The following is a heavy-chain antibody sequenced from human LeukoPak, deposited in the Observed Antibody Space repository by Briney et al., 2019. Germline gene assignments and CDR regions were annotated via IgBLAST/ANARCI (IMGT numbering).Heavy chain of an antibody. CDR1: GGNFHNYA. V-gene: IGHV1-69*13. J-gene: IGHJ6*02. Sequence: SVKVSCKTSGGNFHNYAINWVRQAPGQGLEWLGGIIPLFGTPNYSKKFQGRVTLSADESTATTFMELRSLRFEDTAMYYCATDEEITVPGTAHSYFAMDVWGQGTTVIVSS. D-gene: IGHD6-19*01. CDR2: IIPLFGTP. CDR3: ATDEEITVPGTAHSYFAMDV.